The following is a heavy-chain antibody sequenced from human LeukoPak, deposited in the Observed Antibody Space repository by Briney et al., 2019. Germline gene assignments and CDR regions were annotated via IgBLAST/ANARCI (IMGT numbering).Heavy chain of an antibody. CDR2: IYYRGNM. CDR3: ARQPADYDSSGYYPY. CDR1: GFTFGDYG. Sequence: LRLSCAGSGFTFGDYGMSWVRQAPGKGLEWIGSIYYRGNMYYKPSLKSRVTISVDTSKNQFSLKLSSVTAADTAVYYCARQPADYDSSGYYPYWGQGTLVSVSS. V-gene: IGHV4-30-2*03. D-gene: IGHD3-22*01. J-gene: IGHJ4*02.